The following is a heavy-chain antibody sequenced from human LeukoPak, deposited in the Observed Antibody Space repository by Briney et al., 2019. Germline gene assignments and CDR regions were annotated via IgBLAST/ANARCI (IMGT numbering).Heavy chain of an antibody. CDR2: IIPIFGTA. Sequence: SVKVSCKASGGTFSSYAISWVRQARGQGLEWMGGIIPIFGTANYAQKFQGRVTITTDESTSTAYMELSSLRSEDTAVYYCARVSRCSSTSCYYYYMDVWGKGTTVTVSS. CDR3: ARVSRCSSTSCYYYYMDV. J-gene: IGHJ6*03. CDR1: GGTFSSYA. D-gene: IGHD2-2*01. V-gene: IGHV1-69*05.